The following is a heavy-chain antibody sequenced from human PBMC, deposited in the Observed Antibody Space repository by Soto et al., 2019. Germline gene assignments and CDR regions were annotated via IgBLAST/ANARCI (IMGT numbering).Heavy chain of an antibody. V-gene: IGHV3-23*01. Sequence: GGSLRLSCAASGFTFSTYAMTWVRQAPGKGLEWVSGMSGSGGNTNYADSVKGRFTISRDNSKNTLYLQMHSLRAEDTAVYYCAKVWMNRNDLNYYYYMDVWGKGITVTVSS. J-gene: IGHJ6*03. D-gene: IGHD1-1*01. CDR2: MSGSGGNT. CDR3: AKVWMNRNDLNYYYYMDV. CDR1: GFTFSTYA.